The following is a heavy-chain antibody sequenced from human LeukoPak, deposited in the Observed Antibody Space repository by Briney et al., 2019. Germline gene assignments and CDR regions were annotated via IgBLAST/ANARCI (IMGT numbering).Heavy chain of an antibody. CDR2: ISSSSSYI. J-gene: IGHJ6*03. CDR1: GFTFSSYS. V-gene: IGHV3-21*01. Sequence: PGGSLRLSCAASGFTFSSYSMNWVRQAPGKGLEWVSSISSSSSYIYYADSVKGRFTISRDNAKNSLYLQMNSLRAEDTAVYYCARGWHYDILTGYYRGAYYMDVWGKGTTVTVSS. D-gene: IGHD3-9*01. CDR3: ARGWHYDILTGYYRGAYYMDV.